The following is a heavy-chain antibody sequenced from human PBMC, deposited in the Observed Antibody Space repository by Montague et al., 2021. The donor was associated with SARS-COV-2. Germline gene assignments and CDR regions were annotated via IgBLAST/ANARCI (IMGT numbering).Heavy chain of an antibody. CDR3: ASSYYYGSGTYVYNYYMDD. CDR1: GGSVSSSPYY. V-gene: IGHV4-39*01. J-gene: IGHJ6*03. D-gene: IGHD3-10*01. Sequence: SETLSLTCTVSGGSVSSSPYYWGWIRQPPGRGLEWVGSISYSGRTYFSPSLKSRLTISVDSSDNQFSLRLSSVTAADTAVYYCASSYYYGSGTYVYNYYMDDWGKGTTVTVSS. CDR2: ISYSGRT.